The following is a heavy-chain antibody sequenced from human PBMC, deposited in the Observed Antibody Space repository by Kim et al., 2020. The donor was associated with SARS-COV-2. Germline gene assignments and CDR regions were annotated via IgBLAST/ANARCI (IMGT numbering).Heavy chain of an antibody. J-gene: IGHJ6*02. V-gene: IGHV4-39*01. D-gene: IGHD3-10*01. CDR3: AGLYGSGTYYYYGLDV. CDR2: IYYSGST. CDR1: GGSISSSSYY. Sequence: SETLSLTCTVSGGSISSSSYYWGWIRQPPGKGLEWIGSIYYSGSTYYNPSLKSRVTISVDTSKNQFSLKLSSVTAADTAVYYCAGLYGSGTYYYYGLDVWGQVTTVTVSS.